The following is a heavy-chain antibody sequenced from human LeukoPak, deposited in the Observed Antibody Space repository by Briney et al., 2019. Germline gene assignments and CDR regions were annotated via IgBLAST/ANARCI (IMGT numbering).Heavy chain of an antibody. CDR2: INPKSGGT. Sequence: ASVKVSCKASGYSFTGHYMHWVRQAPGQGLEWMGWINPKSGGTNYAQKFQGRVTMTRDTSISTAYMDMSSLRSDDTAVYYCARSRGSYSHFDYWGQGTLVTVSS. CDR1: GYSFTGHY. J-gene: IGHJ4*02. CDR3: ARSRGSYSHFDY. V-gene: IGHV1-2*02. D-gene: IGHD1-26*01.